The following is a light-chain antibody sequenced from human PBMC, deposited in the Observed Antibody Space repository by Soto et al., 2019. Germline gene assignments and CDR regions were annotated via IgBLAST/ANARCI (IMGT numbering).Light chain of an antibody. J-gene: IGKJ5*01. CDR1: QSVGSS. V-gene: IGKV3-15*01. CDR3: QQYKSWPPIT. Sequence: EIVMTQSPATLSVSPGERATLSCWASQSVGSSLAWYQHKAGQAPRLLIYGTSTRATGIPVRFSGSGSGTEFTLTISGLQSEDFAVYYCQQYKSWPPITFGQGTRLELK. CDR2: GTS.